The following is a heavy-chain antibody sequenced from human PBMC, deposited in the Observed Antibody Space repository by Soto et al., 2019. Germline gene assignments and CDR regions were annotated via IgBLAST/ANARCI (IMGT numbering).Heavy chain of an antibody. CDR2: ITTDGSTT. J-gene: IGHJ4*02. V-gene: IGHV3-74*01. CDR3: GGEREWVIFDS. D-gene: IGHD3-3*01. CDR1: GFTFSSYI. Sequence: EVQLVESGGGLVQPGGSLRLSCAASGFTFSSYIMHWVRQTPGKGLVWVSRITTDGSTTTYADSVRGRFTISRDNAKNTRYLQMNSLSAEDTAVYYCGGEREWVIFDSWSQGTLVTVSS.